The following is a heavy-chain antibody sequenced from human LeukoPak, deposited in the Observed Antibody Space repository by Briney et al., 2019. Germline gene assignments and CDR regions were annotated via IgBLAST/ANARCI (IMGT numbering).Heavy chain of an antibody. CDR3: ARQGRDGYNYFDY. V-gene: IGHV4-39*01. D-gene: IGHD5-24*01. J-gene: IGHJ4*02. CDR2: IYYSGST. CDR1: GGSISSSSYY. Sequence: PSETLSLTCTVSGGSISSSSYYWGWIRQPPGKGLEWIGSIYYSGSTYYNPSLKSRVTISVDTSKNQFSLKLSSVTAADTAVYYCARQGRDGYNYFDYWGQGTLVTVSS.